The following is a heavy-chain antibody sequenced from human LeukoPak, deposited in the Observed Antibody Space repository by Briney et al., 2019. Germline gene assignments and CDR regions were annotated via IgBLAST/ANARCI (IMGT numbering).Heavy chain of an antibody. CDR2: IRYDGSNK. J-gene: IGHJ4*02. D-gene: IGHD6-6*01. V-gene: IGHV3-30*02. Sequence: GGSLRLSCAASGFTFSSYGMHWVRQAPGKGLEWVAFIRYDGSNKYYADSVKGRFTISRDNSKNTLYLQMNSLRAEDTAVYYCAKDLFEYSSSSGDYWGQGTLVTVSS. CDR1: GFTFSSYG. CDR3: AKDLFEYSSSSGDY.